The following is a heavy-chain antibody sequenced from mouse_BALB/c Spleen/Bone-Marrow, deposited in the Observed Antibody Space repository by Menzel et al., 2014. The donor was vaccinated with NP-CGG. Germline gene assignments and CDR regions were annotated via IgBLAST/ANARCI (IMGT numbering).Heavy chain of an antibody. CDR2: VSPGDGDT. CDR1: GYAFSTYW. D-gene: IGHD2-1*01. Sequence: QVQLKESGAELVRPGSSVKISCKASGYAFSTYWMNWVKQRPGQGLEWIGQVSPGDGDTNYNGKFGGKATLTADKSSSTAYIQLSSLTSEDSAVYFCARVYYGNLDHWGQGTTLTVSS. CDR3: ARVYYGNLDH. J-gene: IGHJ2*01. V-gene: IGHV1-80*01.